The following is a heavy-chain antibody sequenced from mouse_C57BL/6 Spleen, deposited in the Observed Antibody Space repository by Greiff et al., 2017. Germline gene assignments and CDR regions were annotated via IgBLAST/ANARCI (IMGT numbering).Heavy chain of an antibody. CDR1: GYTFTDYY. V-gene: IGHV1-26*01. D-gene: IGHD1-1*01. Sequence: VQLQQSGPELVKPGASVKISCKASGYTFTDYYMNWVKQSHGKSLEWIGDINPNNGGTSYNQKFKGKATLPVAKSSSTAYMELRSLTSEDSAVYYSAGEYYGSSLDYWGQGTTLTVSS. CDR2: INPNNGGT. CDR3: AGEYYGSSLDY. J-gene: IGHJ2*01.